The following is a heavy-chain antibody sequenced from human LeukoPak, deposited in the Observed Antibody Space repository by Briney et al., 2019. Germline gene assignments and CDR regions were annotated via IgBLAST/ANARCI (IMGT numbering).Heavy chain of an antibody. J-gene: IGHJ4*02. Sequence: APVKVSCKASGYTFTGYYLHWVRQAPGQGLEWMGWINPSSGGIRYAQKFQGRVTMTRDTSISTAYMELSSLRSDDTAVYYCARDSGAYSFWGQGTLVTVSS. V-gene: IGHV1-2*02. CDR3: ARDSGAYSF. CDR2: INPSSGGI. CDR1: GYTFTGYY. D-gene: IGHD2-15*01.